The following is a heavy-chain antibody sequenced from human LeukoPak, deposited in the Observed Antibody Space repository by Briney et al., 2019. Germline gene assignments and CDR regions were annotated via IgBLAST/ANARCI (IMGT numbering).Heavy chain of an antibody. CDR3: ARTTSLSYYYGMDV. Sequence: PGGSLRLSCAASGFTFSDYYMSWIRQAPGKGLEWVSYISSSGSTIYYADSVQGRFTISRDNAKNSLYLQMNSLRAEDTAVYYCARTTSLSYYYGMDVWGQGTTVTVSS. CDR1: GFTFSDYY. J-gene: IGHJ6*02. D-gene: IGHD4-17*01. CDR2: ISSSGSTI. V-gene: IGHV3-11*01.